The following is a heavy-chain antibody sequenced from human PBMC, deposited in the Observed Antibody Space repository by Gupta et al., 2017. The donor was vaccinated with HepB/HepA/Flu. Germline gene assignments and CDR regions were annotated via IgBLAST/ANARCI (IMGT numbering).Heavy chain of an antibody. V-gene: IGHV3-21*01. CDR2: ITSSSSYI. Sequence: EVQLVESGGGLVKPGGSLRLSCAASGFTFSSYSMNWVRQAPGKGLEWVSSITSSSSYIYYADSVKGRFTISRDNAKNSLYLQMNSLRAEDTAVYYCARDGDTAMVNWFDPWGQGTLVTVSS. D-gene: IGHD5-18*01. CDR1: GFTFSSYS. J-gene: IGHJ5*02. CDR3: ARDGDTAMVNWFDP.